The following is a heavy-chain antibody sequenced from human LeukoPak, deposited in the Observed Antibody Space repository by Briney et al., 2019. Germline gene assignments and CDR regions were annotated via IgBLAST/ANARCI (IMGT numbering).Heavy chain of an antibody. Sequence: SETLSLTCAVYGGSFSGYYWGWIRQPPGKRLEWIGSIYHSGSTYYNPSLKSRVTISVDTSKNQFSLKLSSVTAADTAVYYCASEWELLNWFDPWGQGTLVTVSS. CDR3: ASEWELLNWFDP. CDR2: IYHSGST. V-gene: IGHV4-38-2*01. D-gene: IGHD1-26*01. J-gene: IGHJ5*02. CDR1: GGSFSGYY.